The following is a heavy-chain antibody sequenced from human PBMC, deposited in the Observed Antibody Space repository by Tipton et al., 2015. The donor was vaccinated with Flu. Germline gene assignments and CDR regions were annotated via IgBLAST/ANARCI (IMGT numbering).Heavy chain of an antibody. CDR2: IYYSGST. V-gene: IGHV4-30-4*01. Sequence: TLSLTCTVSGGSISSRDYYWGWIRQPPGTGLEWIGYIYYSGSTYYNPSLKSRVTISVDTSKNQFSLKLSSVTAADTAVYYCARALRGRGDYPNWFDPWGQETLLTVSS. D-gene: IGHD4-17*01. CDR3: ARALRGRGDYPNWFDP. CDR1: GGSISSRDYY. J-gene: IGHJ5*02.